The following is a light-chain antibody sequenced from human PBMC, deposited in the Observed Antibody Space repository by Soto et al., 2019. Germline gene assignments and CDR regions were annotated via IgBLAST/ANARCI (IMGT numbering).Light chain of an antibody. CDR3: SSYTSSSTRVV. J-gene: IGLJ2*01. Sequence: QSVLTQPPSASGTPGQRVTISCSGSSSNIGSNTVNWYQQLPGTAPKLLIYSNNQRPSGVPDRFSGSKSGNTASLTISGLQAEDEADYYCSSYTSSSTRVVFGGGTKLTVL. CDR1: SSNIGSNT. V-gene: IGLV1-44*01. CDR2: SNN.